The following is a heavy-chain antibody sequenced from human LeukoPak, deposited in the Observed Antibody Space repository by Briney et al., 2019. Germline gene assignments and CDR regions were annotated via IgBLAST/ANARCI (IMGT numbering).Heavy chain of an antibody. Sequence: HPSETLSLTCPVSGGSISSYHWSWIRQPPGKGVEWIAYIYYSGSTNYNPSLKSRVTISGDTSKNQFSLKMTSVTAADTAVYYCARGMTTATHWGQGTLVTVSS. CDR3: ARGMTTATH. J-gene: IGHJ4*02. V-gene: IGHV4-59*01. D-gene: IGHD4-11*01. CDR1: GGSISSYH. CDR2: IYYSGST.